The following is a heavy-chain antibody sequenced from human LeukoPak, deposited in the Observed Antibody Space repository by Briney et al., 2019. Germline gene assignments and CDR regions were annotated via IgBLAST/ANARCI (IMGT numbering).Heavy chain of an antibody. V-gene: IGHV3-66*01. CDR1: EFSVGSNY. D-gene: IGHD1-14*01. CDR3: AKTGYYYYYMDV. J-gene: IGHJ6*03. CDR2: YSGGST. Sequence: GGSLRLSCAASEFSVGSNYMTWVRQAPGKGLEWVSLYSGGSTYYADSVKGRFTISRDNSKNTLYLQMNSLRAEDTAVYYCAKTGYYYYYMDVWGKGTTVTISS.